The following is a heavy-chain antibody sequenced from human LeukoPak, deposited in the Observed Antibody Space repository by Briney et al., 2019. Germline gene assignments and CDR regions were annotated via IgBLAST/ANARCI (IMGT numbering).Heavy chain of an antibody. J-gene: IGHJ4*02. CDR1: GFTFSSYA. CDR3: VKGSSCGGDCYSFLHF. V-gene: IGHV3-30*02. Sequence: GGSLRLSCAASGFTFSSYAMHWVRQAPGKGLEWVAFIHYDGSNNYYADSVKGRFTISRDNSKNTLYLQMNILRPEDTAVYYCVKGSSCGGDCYSFLHFWGQGTLVTVSS. CDR2: IHYDGSNN. D-gene: IGHD2-21*02.